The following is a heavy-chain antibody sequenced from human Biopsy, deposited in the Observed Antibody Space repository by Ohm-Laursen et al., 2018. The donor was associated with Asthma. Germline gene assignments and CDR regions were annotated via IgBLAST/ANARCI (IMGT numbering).Heavy chain of an antibody. CDR1: GFTFSIHD. J-gene: IGHJ6*02. D-gene: IGHD6-25*01. V-gene: IGHV3-48*03. CDR2: ISSSGSTT. Sequence: SLRLSCTASGFTFSIHDIHWVRQAPGKGLEWVSSISSSGSTTYPAESVKGRFTISRDNAQKSLFLQMGSLRAEDTAIYYCARVFKSSEWGPFYHFGLDVWGQGTTVAVSS. CDR3: ARVFKSSEWGPFYHFGLDV.